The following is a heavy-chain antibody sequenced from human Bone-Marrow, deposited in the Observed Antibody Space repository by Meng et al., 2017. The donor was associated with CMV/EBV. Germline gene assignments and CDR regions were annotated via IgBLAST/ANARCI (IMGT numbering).Heavy chain of an antibody. V-gene: IGHV3-21*01. Sequence: GESLKISCAASGFTFSSYSMNWVRQAPGKGLEWVSSISSSSSYIYYADSVKGRFTISRDNAKNSLYLQMNRLRAEDTAVYYCARDEGTYYDFWSGYSPTYYYYGMDVWGQGTTATVSS. D-gene: IGHD3-3*01. CDR2: ISSSSSYI. CDR3: ARDEGTYYDFWSGYSPTYYYYGMDV. J-gene: IGHJ6*02. CDR1: GFTFSSYS.